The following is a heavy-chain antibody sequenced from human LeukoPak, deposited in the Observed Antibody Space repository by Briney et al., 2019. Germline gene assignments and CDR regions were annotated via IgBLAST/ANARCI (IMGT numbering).Heavy chain of an antibody. J-gene: IGHJ4*02. CDR3: TTDLLSPVGLVSCFDF. D-gene: IGHD1-26*01. CDR1: GFNFNNAW. Sequence: GGPLRLSCTTSGFNFNNAWMNWVRQAPGKGLEWVGRIKSRTDGGTTVYSAPVKGRFTISRDDSKSTLYLQMSSLKIEDTAVYYCTTDLLSPVGLVSCFDFWGQGALVTGSS. CDR2: IKSRTDGGTT. V-gene: IGHV3-15*07.